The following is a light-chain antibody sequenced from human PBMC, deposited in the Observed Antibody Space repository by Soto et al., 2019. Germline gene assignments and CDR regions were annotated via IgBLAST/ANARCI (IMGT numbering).Light chain of an antibody. CDR3: QQFNTVPLT. CDR2: DAS. V-gene: IGKV1-13*02. Sequence: AILLTQSPSSLSASVGDRLSITCRASQGISRALAWYLQKPGNPPYLLIYDASTLHSGVPSRFSGSGSGTDFTLTISSLQSEDFGTYYCQQFNTVPLTFGGGTKVDIK. CDR1: QGISRA. J-gene: IGKJ4*01.